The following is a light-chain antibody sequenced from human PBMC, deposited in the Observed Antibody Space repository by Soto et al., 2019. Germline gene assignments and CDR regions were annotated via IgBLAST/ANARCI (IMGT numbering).Light chain of an antibody. CDR3: QHYNNWPFT. Sequence: EIVMTQSPATLSVSPGETATLSCRASQTVTNNLAWYQQTPCQSPRLLIYGASTRATGIPARFSGSGSGTEFTLTISSLQSEDFAVYYCQHYNNWPFTFGPGTKVDI. CDR1: QTVTNN. V-gene: IGKV3-15*01. J-gene: IGKJ3*01. CDR2: GAS.